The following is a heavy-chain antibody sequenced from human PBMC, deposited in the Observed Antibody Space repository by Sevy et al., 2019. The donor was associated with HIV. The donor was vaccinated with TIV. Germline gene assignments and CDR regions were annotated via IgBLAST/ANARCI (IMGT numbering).Heavy chain of an antibody. CDR3: AAYYSSSWYDPFDY. Sequence: ASVKVSCKASGGTFSSYAISWVRQAPGQGLEWMGGIIPIFGTANYAQKFQGRVTITADESTSTAYMELSSLRSEDTAVYYCAAYYSSSWYDPFDYWGQGTLVTVSS. D-gene: IGHD6-13*01. J-gene: IGHJ4*02. CDR1: GGTFSSYA. V-gene: IGHV1-69*13. CDR2: IIPIFGTA.